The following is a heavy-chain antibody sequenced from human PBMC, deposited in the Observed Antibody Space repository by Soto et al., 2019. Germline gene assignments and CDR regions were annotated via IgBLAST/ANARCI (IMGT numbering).Heavy chain of an antibody. J-gene: IGHJ4*02. CDR2: ITGGGST. D-gene: IGHD2-21*01. CDR3: AKDAVYNDGLWLVSD. Sequence: GGSLRLSCVVSGFSINYAIIWVRQAPGKGQEWVSGITGGGSTEYAASVKGRFTISRDNSKNTVHLQMNSLRAEDTAMYYCAKDAVYNDGLWLVSDWGQGTLVTVSS. CDR1: GFSINYA. V-gene: IGHV3-23*01.